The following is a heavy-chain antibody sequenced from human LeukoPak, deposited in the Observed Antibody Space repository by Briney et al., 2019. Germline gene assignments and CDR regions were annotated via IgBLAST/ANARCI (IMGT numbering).Heavy chain of an antibody. D-gene: IGHD1-7*01. V-gene: IGHV6-1*01. CDR2: TYYMSKWYN. CDR3: ARSRWNYDNWFDP. J-gene: IGHJ5*02. CDR1: GDSVSSKSAA. Sequence: SQTLSLTCAISGDSVSSKSAAWNWIRQSPSRGLGWLGWTYYMSKWYNDYAVSVKSRITINPDTSKNQFSVQLNSVTPEDTAVYYCARSRWNYDNWFDPWGQGTLVTVSS.